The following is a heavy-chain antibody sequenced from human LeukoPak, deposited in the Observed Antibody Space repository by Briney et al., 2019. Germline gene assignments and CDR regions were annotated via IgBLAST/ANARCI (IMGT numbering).Heavy chain of an antibody. CDR1: GFSLSTSGMC. J-gene: IGHJ3*02. CDR2: IDWDDDK. CDR3: ARTSGNSDSFDI. Sequence: SGPTLVNPTQTLTLTCTFSGFSLSTSGMCVSWIRQPPGKALEWLARIDWDDDKYYSTSLKTRLTISTDTSKTQVILTMTNMDPVDTATYYCARTSGNSDSFDIWGQGTMVTVSS. V-gene: IGHV2-70*11. D-gene: IGHD2/OR15-2a*01.